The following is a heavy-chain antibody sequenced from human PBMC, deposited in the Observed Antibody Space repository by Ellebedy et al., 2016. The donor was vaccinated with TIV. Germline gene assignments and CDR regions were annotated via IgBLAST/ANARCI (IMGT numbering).Heavy chain of an antibody. J-gene: IGHJ4*02. Sequence: AASVKVSCKTSGYSFNTYGVIWVRQAPGQGLEWMGWISAYNGNTKYAQMFQDRFTMTTDTSTKTVYMELRSLRSDDTALYYCARTHYRFGIIDYLDYWGQGTLVTVSS. CDR1: GYSFNTYG. CDR3: ARTHYRFGIIDYLDY. V-gene: IGHV1-18*01. CDR2: ISAYNGNT. D-gene: IGHD3-10*01.